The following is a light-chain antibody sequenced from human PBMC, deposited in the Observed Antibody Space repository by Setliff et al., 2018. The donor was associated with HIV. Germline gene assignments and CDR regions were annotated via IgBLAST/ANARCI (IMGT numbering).Light chain of an antibody. J-gene: IGLJ1*01. Sequence: QSALTQPASVSASPGQSITISCGGNSSNIGTYNLVSWYQQHPDKAPQLTIFEVNKRPSGASDRFSGSKSGNTASLTISGLQAEDEADYFCSSYTSSSTRVFGTWDQGHRP. CDR2: EVN. CDR1: SSNIGTYNL. CDR3: SSYTSSSTRV. V-gene: IGLV2-14*02.